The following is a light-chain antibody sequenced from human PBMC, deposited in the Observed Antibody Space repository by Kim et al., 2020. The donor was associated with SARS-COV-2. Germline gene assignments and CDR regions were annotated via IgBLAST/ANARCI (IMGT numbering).Light chain of an antibody. CDR1: QSISTW. Sequence: DIHMTQSPATLSAVVGDRVTITCRASQSISTWVAWYQQKPVKAPNLLIYKASILENGVPSRFRGSASGTEFTLTISSLQPDDFGTYYCQHYNAYPWTFGQGTKVDIK. CDR2: KAS. V-gene: IGKV1-5*03. CDR3: QHYNAYPWT. J-gene: IGKJ1*01.